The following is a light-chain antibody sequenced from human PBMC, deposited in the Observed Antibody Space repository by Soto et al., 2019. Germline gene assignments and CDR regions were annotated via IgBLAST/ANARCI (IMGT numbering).Light chain of an antibody. CDR2: KAS. Sequence: DIQMTQSPSTLSASVGDRVTITCRASQSVSTWLAWFQQKPGKPPKVLIYKASNLETGVPSRFSGSGSGTEFTLTISSLQPDDFATYYCQQYNGHSWTFGQGTKVDSK. CDR3: QQYNGHSWT. J-gene: IGKJ1*01. CDR1: QSVSTW. V-gene: IGKV1-5*03.